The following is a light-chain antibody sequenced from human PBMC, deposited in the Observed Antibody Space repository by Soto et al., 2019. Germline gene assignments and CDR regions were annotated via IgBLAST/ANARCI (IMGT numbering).Light chain of an antibody. CDR2: GAS. CDR1: QSVTSSY. CDR3: HQYGSSPWT. V-gene: IGKV3-20*01. J-gene: IGKJ1*01. Sequence: EIVLTQSPATLSLSPGERATLSCRASQSVTSSYLAWYQQKLGQAPRLLIYGASTRATGIPDRFSGSGSGTDFTLTISRLEPEDFAVYYCHQYGSSPWTFGQGTKVDIK.